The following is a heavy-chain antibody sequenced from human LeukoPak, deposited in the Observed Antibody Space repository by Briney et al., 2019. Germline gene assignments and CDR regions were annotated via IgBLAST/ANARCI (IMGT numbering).Heavy chain of an antibody. CDR2: ISGSGGST. CDR3: AYSSSWTLIDY. V-gene: IGHV3-23*01. Sequence: GGSLRLSCAASGFTFSSYAMSWVRQAPGKGLEWVSAISGSGGSTYYADSVKGRFTISRDNSKNTLYLRMNSLRAEDTAVYYCAYSSSWTLIDYWGQGTLVTVSS. D-gene: IGHD6-13*01. J-gene: IGHJ4*02. CDR1: GFTFSSYA.